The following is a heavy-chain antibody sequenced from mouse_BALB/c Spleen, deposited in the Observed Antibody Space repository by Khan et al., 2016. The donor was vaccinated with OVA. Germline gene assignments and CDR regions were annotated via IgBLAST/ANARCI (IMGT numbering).Heavy chain of an antibody. J-gene: IGHJ4*01. CDR1: GYTFTNYW. D-gene: IGHD1-1*01. CDR2: IYPGNGNT. CDR3: ARPDCFGTNYATMDD. V-gene: IGHV1-63*02. Sequence: QVRLQQSGAELVRPGTSVKMSCKATGYTFTNYWIGWINQRPGHGLEWIGDIYPGNGNTNYNEKFKGNATLTEDTTSSTAYLQLSRLTSEDSAIYYCARPDCFGTNYATMDDWGQGTSVTVSS.